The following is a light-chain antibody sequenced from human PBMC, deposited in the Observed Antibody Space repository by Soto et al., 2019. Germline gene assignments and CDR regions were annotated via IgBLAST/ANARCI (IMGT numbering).Light chain of an antibody. CDR3: QDRRIWPVS. V-gene: IGKV3-11*01. J-gene: IGKJ5*01. CDR1: QSVNNY. CDR2: DAS. Sequence: ELVFTLSPATLYLSAGERATLSCRASQSVNNYLAWYQQKPGQPPRLLIYDASNRAPGVPDRFSGSGSGTDFTLTISSLEPEDFGVYYCQDRRIWPVSFGQGTRLEIK.